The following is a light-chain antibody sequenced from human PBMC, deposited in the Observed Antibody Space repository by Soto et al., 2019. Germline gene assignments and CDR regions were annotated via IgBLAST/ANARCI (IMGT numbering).Light chain of an antibody. CDR2: AAS. J-gene: IGKJ1*01. CDR1: QTISTY. V-gene: IGKV1-27*01. Sequence: DIQLTQSRSSLSASVGDRVTITCRASQTISTYLVWYQQKPGTVPKLLIFAASTLQSGVPSRFSGSGSGTDVTLTISSLQPEDVASYYCQNYNGAPWTFGQGTKVEIK. CDR3: QNYNGAPWT.